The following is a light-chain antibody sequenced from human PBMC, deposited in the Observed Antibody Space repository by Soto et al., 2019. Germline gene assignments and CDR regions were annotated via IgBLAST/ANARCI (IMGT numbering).Light chain of an antibody. CDR2: DAS. CDR3: QQRSNWPPS. Sequence: EIVLTQSPATLSLSPGERATLSCRASQSVSSSLAWHQQKPGQAPRLLIYDASNRATGIPARFSGSGSGTDFNLSISSLEPEDFAFYYCQQRSNWPPSFGPGTKVDIK. J-gene: IGKJ3*01. CDR1: QSVSSS. V-gene: IGKV3-11*01.